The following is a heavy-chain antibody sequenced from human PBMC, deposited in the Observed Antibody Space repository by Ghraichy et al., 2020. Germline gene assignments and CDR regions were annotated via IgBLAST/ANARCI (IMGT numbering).Heavy chain of an antibody. D-gene: IGHD6-19*01. CDR3: ARVESSGWYFRDY. CDR2: INSDGSST. V-gene: IGHV3-74*01. J-gene: IGHJ4*02. CDR1: GFTFSSYW. Sequence: GGSLRLSCAASGFTFSSYWMHWVRQAPGKGLVWVSRINSDGSSTSYADSVKGRFTISRDNAKNTLYLQMNSLRAEDTAVYYCARVESSGWYFRDYWGQGTLVTVSS.